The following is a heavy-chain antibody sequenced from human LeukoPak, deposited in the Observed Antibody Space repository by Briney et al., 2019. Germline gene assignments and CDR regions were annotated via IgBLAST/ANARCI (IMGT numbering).Heavy chain of an antibody. Sequence: PWASVRVSCKASGYTFTGYYMHWVRQAPGQGLEWMGWINPNSGGTNYAQKFQGRVTMTRDTSIGTAYMELSRLRSDDTAVYYCARVRAVAGKLDYWGQGTLVTVSS. V-gene: IGHV1-2*02. CDR2: INPNSGGT. CDR1: GYTFTGYY. CDR3: ARVRAVAGKLDY. D-gene: IGHD6-19*01. J-gene: IGHJ4*02.